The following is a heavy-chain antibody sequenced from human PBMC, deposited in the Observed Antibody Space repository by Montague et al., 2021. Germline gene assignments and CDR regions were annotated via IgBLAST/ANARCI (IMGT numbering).Heavy chain of an antibody. CDR2: ILHTGST. CDR1: GGSISSINW. D-gene: IGHD2-2*03. J-gene: IGHJ5*02. CDR3: ARDNGYCNISSCSPLTS. V-gene: IGHV4-4*02. Sequence: SETLSLTYAVSGGSISSINWWSWVRPPPGKGLEWIGEILHTGSTNYNPSLKSRVTISVDKSKNQFSLKLSSVTAADTAVYYCARDNGYCNISSCSPLTSWGQGTLVTVSS.